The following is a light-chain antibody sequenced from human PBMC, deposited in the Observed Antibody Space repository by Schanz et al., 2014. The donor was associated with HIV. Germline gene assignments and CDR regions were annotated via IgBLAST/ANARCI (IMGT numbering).Light chain of an antibody. CDR3: SSYTSMSTLG. CDR1: NSDLDNYYY. Sequence: QSALTQPASVSASPGQSITISCTGANSDLDNYYYVSWFQQRPGKSPKLIIYDVNNRHSGVSIRFSGSRSGNTASLTISGLQTEDEAYYFYSSYTSMSTLGFGPATHLTV. J-gene: IGLJ1*01. V-gene: IGLV2-14*03. CDR2: DVN.